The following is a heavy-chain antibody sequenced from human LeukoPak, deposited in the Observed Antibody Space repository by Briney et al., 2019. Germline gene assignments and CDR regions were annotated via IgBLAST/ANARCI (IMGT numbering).Heavy chain of an antibody. Sequence: SETLSLTCAVYGGSFSGYYWSWIRQPPGKGLEWIGEINHSGSTNYNPSLKSRVTISVDTSKNQFSLKLSSVTDADTAVYYCARGAYCGGDCPGDFDYWGQGTLVTVSS. CDR2: INHSGST. D-gene: IGHD2-21*02. CDR3: ARGAYCGGDCPGDFDY. V-gene: IGHV4-34*01. J-gene: IGHJ4*02. CDR1: GGSFSGYY.